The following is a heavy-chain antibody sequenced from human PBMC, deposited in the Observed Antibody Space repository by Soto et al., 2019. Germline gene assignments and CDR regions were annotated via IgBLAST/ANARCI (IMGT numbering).Heavy chain of an antibody. CDR3: ARFPDGY. CDR1: GFTFSSNS. V-gene: IGHV3-48*01. CDR2: ISSTSATI. J-gene: IGHJ4*02. Sequence: GGSLRLSCAASGFTFSSNSMNWVRQAPGKGLEWVSYISSTSATINYADSVKGRFTISRDNAKNSLYLQMDSLRVEDTAVYYCARFPDGYWGQGTLVTVSS.